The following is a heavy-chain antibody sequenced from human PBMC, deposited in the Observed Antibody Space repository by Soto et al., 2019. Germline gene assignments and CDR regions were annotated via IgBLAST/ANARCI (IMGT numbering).Heavy chain of an antibody. J-gene: IGHJ4*02. CDR1: GFSLSTSGVG. Sequence: SGPTLVKPTPTLTLTCTFSGFSLSTSGVGVGWIRQPPGKALEWLALIYWNDDKGYSPYLKSRLTITKDNSKNQVALTMTNMDPVDTATYYCAHGQGYYYYRVFDYWGQGTLVTVSS. CDR3: AHGQGYYYYRVFDY. V-gene: IGHV2-5*01. D-gene: IGHD3-22*01. CDR2: IYWNDDK.